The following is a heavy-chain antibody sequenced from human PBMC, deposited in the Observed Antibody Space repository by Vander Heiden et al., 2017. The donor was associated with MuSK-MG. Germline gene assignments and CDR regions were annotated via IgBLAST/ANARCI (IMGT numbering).Heavy chain of an antibody. Sequence: EVQLVESGGGLVKPGGSLRLSCAASGFTFSSYSMNWVRQDPGKGLEWVSSISSSSSYIYYADAVKGRFTISRDNAKNSLYLQMNSLRAEDTAVYYCAREGDSGYGFFDYWGQGTLVTVSS. CDR2: ISSSSSYI. J-gene: IGHJ4*02. CDR1: GFTFSSYS. V-gene: IGHV3-21*01. CDR3: AREGDSGYGFFDY. D-gene: IGHD5-12*01.